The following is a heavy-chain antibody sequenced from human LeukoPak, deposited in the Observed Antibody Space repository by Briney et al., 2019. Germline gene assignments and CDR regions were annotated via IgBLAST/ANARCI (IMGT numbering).Heavy chain of an antibody. Sequence: SETLSLTCAVYGGSFSGYYWSWIRQPPGKGLEWIGEINHSGSTNYNPSLKSRVTISVDTSKNQFSLKLSSVTAADTAVYYCARDFYDFWSGYYLYNWFDPWGQGTLVTVSS. CDR1: GGSFSGYY. CDR2: INHSGST. CDR3: ARDFYDFWSGYYLYNWFDP. V-gene: IGHV4-34*01. J-gene: IGHJ5*02. D-gene: IGHD3-3*01.